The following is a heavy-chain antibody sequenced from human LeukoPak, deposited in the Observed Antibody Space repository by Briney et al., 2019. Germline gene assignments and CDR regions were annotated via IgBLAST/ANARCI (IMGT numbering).Heavy chain of an antibody. V-gene: IGHV1-46*01. CDR3: ARTTVTRGAVFDY. Sequence: ASVKVSCKASGYTFTSYYMHWVRQAPGQGLEWMGIIKPSGGSTSYAQKFQGRVTMTRDTSTSTAYKELSSLRSEDTAVYHCARTTVTRGAVFDYWGQGTLVTVSS. J-gene: IGHJ4*02. CDR1: GYTFTSYY. D-gene: IGHD4-17*01. CDR2: IKPSGGST.